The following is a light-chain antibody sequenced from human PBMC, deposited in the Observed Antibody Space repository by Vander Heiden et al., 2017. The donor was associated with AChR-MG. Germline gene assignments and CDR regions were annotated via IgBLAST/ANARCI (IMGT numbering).Light chain of an antibody. CDR2: EAT. J-gene: IGKJ3*01. CDR3: QQSATTSFT. V-gene: IGKV1-39*01. CDR1: QSINYD. Sequence: DIEMTQSPSSLSASVGDRVTITCRAGQSINYDLNWYQHKPGKAPKLLISEATTLQSGVPSRFSGSGSGTEFTLTISSLQPEDLATYYCQQSATTSFTFGPGTRVDI.